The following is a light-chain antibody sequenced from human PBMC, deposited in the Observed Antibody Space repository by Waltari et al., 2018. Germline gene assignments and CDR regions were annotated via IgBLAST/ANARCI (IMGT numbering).Light chain of an antibody. Sequence: QSALTQPASVSGSPGQSITLSCTGTSSDVGGYNYVSWYQQHPGKAPKLMIYEVSNRPSGVSNRFSGSKSGNTASLTISGLQAEDDADYYCSSYTSSSTYVFGTGTKVTVL. CDR1: SSDVGGYNY. CDR3: SSYTSSSTYV. V-gene: IGLV2-14*01. J-gene: IGLJ1*01. CDR2: EVS.